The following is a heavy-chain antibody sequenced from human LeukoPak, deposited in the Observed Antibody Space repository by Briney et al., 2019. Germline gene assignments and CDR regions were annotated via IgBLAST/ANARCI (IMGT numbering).Heavy chain of an antibody. J-gene: IGHJ4*02. CDR3: ARLDPTHFDY. CDR1: GYTFTSYW. CDR2: IYHGDSDT. V-gene: IGHV5-51*03. Sequence: PGESLRLSCKGSGYTFTSYWIGWVRQMPGKGLEWMGIIYHGDSDTTYSPSFQGQVTISADKSISTAYLQWSSLKASDTAMYYCARLDPTHFDYWGQGTLVTVSS.